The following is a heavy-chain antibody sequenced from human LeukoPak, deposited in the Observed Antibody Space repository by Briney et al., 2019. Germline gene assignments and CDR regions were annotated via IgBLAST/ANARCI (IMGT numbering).Heavy chain of an antibody. D-gene: IGHD2-2*01. J-gene: IGHJ4*02. CDR3: ARALPASAIFLYFDY. CDR2: ISAYNGNT. Sequence: AAVKVSCKASGYTFTSDGISWVRQAPGQGREWMGWISAYNGNTNYAQKLQGRVTMTTDTSTSTPYLELSSLRSDDTAVYYCARALPASAIFLYFDYWGQGTLVTVSS. V-gene: IGHV1-18*01. CDR1: GYTFTSDG.